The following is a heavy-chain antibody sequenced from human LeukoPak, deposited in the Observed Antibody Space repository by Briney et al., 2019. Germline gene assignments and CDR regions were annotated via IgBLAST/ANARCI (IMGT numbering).Heavy chain of an antibody. CDR1: GFTVSSNY. CDR2: IYSGGST. CDR3: ARDPTTWGGLDY. V-gene: IGHV3-53*01. Sequence: GGSLRLSCAASGFTVSSNYMSWVRQAPGKGLEWVSVIYSGGSTYYADSVKGRFTISRDNSKNTLYLQMNSLRAEDTAVYYCARDPTTWGGLDYWGQGTLVTVSS. J-gene: IGHJ4*02. D-gene: IGHD3-16*01.